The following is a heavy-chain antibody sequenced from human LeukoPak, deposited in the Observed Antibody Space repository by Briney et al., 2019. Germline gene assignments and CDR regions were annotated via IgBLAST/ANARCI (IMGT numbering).Heavy chain of an antibody. J-gene: IGHJ6*03. CDR2: ISRSGGTT. CDR1: GFTFSSYD. Sequence: GGSLRLSCAASGFTFSSYDMTWVRQTPGKGLQWVALISRSGGTTYYADSVKGRFTISRDNSKNTLYLQMTSLRAEDTAEYYCAKRGGTESSYYYYMDVWGKGTTVTVSS. CDR3: AKRGGTESSYYYYMDV. D-gene: IGHD2-15*01. V-gene: IGHV3-23*01.